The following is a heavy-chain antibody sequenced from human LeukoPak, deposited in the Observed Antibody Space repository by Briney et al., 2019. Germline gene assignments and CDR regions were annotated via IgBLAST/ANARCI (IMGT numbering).Heavy chain of an antibody. CDR2: IYYSGST. J-gene: IGHJ6*03. V-gene: IGHV4-30-4*08. CDR3: ARGPEYMDV. CDR1: GGSMTNDYY. D-gene: IGHD1-14*01. Sequence: SETLSLTCAVSGGSMTNDYYWSWIRQPPGKGLEWIGYIYYSGSTYYNPSPKSRVTISVDTSKNQFSLMVSSLTAADTAVYFCARGPEYMDVWGKGTTVTVSS.